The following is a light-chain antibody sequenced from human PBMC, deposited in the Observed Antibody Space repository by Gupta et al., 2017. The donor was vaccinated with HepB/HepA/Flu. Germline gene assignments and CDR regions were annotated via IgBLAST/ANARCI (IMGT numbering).Light chain of an antibody. CDR1: SSNIGAGYD. J-gene: IGLJ2*01. CDR2: GNS. CDR3: QSYDSSLRGGV. Sequence: QSVLTQPPSVSGAPGQRVTISCTGSSSNIGAGYDVHWYQQLPGTAPKLLIEGNSNRPSGVPDRFSGSKAGTSASLAITGLQAEDEADYYCQSYDSSLRGGVFGGGTKLTVL. V-gene: IGLV1-40*01.